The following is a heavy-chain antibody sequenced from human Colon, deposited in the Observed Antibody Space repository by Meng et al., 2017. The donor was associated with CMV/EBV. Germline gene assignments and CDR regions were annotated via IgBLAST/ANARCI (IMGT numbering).Heavy chain of an antibody. CDR3: ARGGGYYFDY. D-gene: IGHD1-26*01. V-gene: IGHV4-4*02. CDR2: IFHTGSS. Sequence: LTCAGSGGSISSDDWWTWVRQPPGKGLEWIGEIFHTGSSNYNPSLKSRVAISLDKSRDQISLHVISVTAADTAVYYCARGGGYYFDYWGQGTLVTVSS. J-gene: IGHJ4*02. CDR1: GGSISSDDW.